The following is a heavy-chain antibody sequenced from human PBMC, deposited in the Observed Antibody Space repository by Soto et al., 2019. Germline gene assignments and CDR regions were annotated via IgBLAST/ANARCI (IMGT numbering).Heavy chain of an antibody. J-gene: IGHJ6*02. V-gene: IGHV3-23*01. CDR2: LSSTGGST. Sequence: EVQLLESGGGLAQPGGSLRLSCEVSGFTFRKYVMTWVRQAPGKGLEWVSSLSSTGGSTYYADSVKGWFTVSRDNSKNTLFLQMNSLRAEDTAIYDCAKDQGFLEWIPQGGLDVWGPGTTVAVSS. CDR1: GFTFRKYV. CDR3: AKDQGFLEWIPQGGLDV. D-gene: IGHD3-3*01.